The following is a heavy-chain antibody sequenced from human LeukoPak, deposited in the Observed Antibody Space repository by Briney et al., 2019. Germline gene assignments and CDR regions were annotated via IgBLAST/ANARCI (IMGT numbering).Heavy chain of an antibody. J-gene: IGHJ4*02. V-gene: IGHV3-30*04. CDR3: ARDGAAAGRYYFDY. Sequence: GRSLRLSCAASGFTFSSYAMHWVRQAPGKGLEWVAVISYDGSNKYYADSVKGRFTISRDNSKNTLYLQMNSLRAEDTAVYYCARDGAAAGRYYFDYWGQGTLVTVSS. D-gene: IGHD6-13*01. CDR2: ISYDGSNK. CDR1: GFTFSSYA.